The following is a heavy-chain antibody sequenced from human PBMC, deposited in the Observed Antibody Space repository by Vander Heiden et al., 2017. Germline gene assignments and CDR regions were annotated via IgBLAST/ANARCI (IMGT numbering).Heavy chain of an antibody. CDR2: IRRMVDSGAT. CDR1: GFVFRDAW. J-gene: IGHJ4*01. D-gene: IGHD1-26*01. Sequence: EVRLVESGGALVKPGGSLRLSCEASGFVFRDAWMNWVRQAPGKGLEWVGRIRRMVDSGATDYAAPVKGRFTISRDDSKNTLYLEMNSLRSEDTAVYYCTSTLMHSGSPFYCGHGTQVTGSS. V-gene: IGHV3-15*07. CDR3: TSTLMHSGSPFY.